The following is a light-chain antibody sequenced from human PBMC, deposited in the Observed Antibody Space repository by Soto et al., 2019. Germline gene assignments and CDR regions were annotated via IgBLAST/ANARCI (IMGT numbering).Light chain of an antibody. Sequence: EIVLTQSPGTLSLSPGERATLSCRASQSVGTSYLAWYQQKPGQAPRLLIYGASNWATGIPDRFSGSGSGTDFTLTISRLEPEDFAVYYCQHYGSTATVTFGGGTKVEIK. V-gene: IGKV3-20*01. CDR1: QSVGTSY. CDR2: GAS. J-gene: IGKJ4*01. CDR3: QHYGSTATVT.